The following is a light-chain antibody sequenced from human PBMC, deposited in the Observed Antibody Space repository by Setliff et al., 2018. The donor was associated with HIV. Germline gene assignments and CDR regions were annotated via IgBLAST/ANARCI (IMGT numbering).Light chain of an antibody. CDR1: SSDVGRYNL. CDR2: DVT. J-gene: IGLJ1*01. V-gene: IGLV2-14*02. Sequence: QSALTQPASVSGSPRQAITISCTGTSSDVGRYNLVSWYQHHPGRAPKLIIYDVTKRPSGVSDRFSGSKSGNTASLTISGLQADDEADYYCSSYTSSSTYVFGTGTKVTVL. CDR3: SSYTSSSTYV.